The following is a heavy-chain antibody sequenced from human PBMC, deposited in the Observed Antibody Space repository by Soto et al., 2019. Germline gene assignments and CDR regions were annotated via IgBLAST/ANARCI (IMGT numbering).Heavy chain of an antibody. CDR1: GDSFINFY. V-gene: IGHV4-59*01. CDR3: ARGTRALISSIFAY. D-gene: IGHD3-3*02. Sequence: SETLSLTGTVSGDSFINFYWSWIRQHPGKGLEWIGYFHGSGNSGYTPSLENRVSIGLGRSDNQVSLKLRSVSAADRAFYDCARGTRALISSIFAYWGQGLPVTVSS. J-gene: IGHJ4*02. CDR2: FHGSGNS.